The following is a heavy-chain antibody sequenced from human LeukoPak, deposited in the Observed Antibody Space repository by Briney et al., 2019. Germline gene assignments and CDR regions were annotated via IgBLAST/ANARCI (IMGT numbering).Heavy chain of an antibody. CDR2: IKQDGSEK. V-gene: IGHV3-7*01. D-gene: IGHD3-10*01. CDR1: GFTFSGYW. CDR3: ARGRRPAGFSARYYFDS. Sequence: GGSLRLSCAASGFTFSGYWMSWVRQAPGQGLEWVANIKQDGSEKYYVDSVKGRFTISRDNAKNSLYLQMNSLRAEDTAVYYCARGRRPAGFSARYYFDSWGQGTLVPVSS. J-gene: IGHJ4*02.